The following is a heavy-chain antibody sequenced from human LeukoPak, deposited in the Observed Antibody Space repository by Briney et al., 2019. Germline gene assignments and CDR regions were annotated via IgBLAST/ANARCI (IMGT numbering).Heavy chain of an antibody. CDR1: GYTFTSYG. V-gene: IGHV1-18*01. J-gene: IGHJ4*02. CDR3: ARVGYCSGGSCYIPTYFDY. CDR2: ISAYNGNT. Sequence: ASVKVSCKASGYTFTSYGISWVRPAPGQGLEWMGWISAYNGNTNYAQKLQGRVTMTTDKSTSTAYMELRSLRSDDTAVYYCARVGYCSGGSCYIPTYFDYWGQGTLVTVSS. D-gene: IGHD2-15*01.